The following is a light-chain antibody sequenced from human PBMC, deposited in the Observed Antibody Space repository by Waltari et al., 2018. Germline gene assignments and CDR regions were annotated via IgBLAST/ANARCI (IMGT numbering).Light chain of an antibody. V-gene: IGKV1-39*01. CDR3: QQTYTSLPT. Sequence: DIQLTQSPSSLSASVGDRVTITCRASQRISRYLHWYQHKAGEAPKVLIFAASSLHSGVPSRFSGSGSGTDFSLTVSSLQPEDFATYYCQQTYTSLPTFGQGTKVEIK. CDR2: AAS. CDR1: QRISRY. J-gene: IGKJ1*01.